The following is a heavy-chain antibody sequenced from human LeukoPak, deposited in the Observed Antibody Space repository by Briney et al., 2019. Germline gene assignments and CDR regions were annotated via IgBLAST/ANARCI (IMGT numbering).Heavy chain of an antibody. CDR3: ASEQPPGIYFDY. Sequence: PGGALRLSCAASGXTVSINYMSWVRQAPGKGLEWVSITYSGGNAYYADSVKARFTISRDNSKNTVYFKVNRLSGEDKDVYSCASEQPPGIYFDYWGQGTPVTVSS. J-gene: IGHJ4*02. D-gene: IGHD6-13*01. CDR2: TYSGGNA. V-gene: IGHV3-53*01. CDR1: GXTVSINY.